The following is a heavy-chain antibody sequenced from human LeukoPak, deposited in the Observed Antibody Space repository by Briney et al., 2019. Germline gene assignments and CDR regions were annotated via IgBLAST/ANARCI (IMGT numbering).Heavy chain of an antibody. V-gene: IGHV3-23*01. CDR1: GFTFSSYA. CDR2: ISGNGGST. Sequence: QPGGSLRLSCAASGFTFSSYAMSWVRQAPGEGLEWVSAISGNGGSTYYADSVKGRFTISRDNSKNTLYLQMNSLRAEDTAVYYCAKDRGSSWYSDYWGQGTLVTVSS. CDR3: AKDRGSSWYSDY. D-gene: IGHD6-13*01. J-gene: IGHJ4*02.